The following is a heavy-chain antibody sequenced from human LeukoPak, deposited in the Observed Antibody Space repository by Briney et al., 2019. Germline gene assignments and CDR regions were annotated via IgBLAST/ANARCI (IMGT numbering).Heavy chain of an antibody. CDR2: IYPGGSDT. CDR3: ARVNSGSYPYFDY. Sequence: GESLKISCKGSGYSFISYWIGWVRQMPGKGLEWMGIIYPGGSDTRYSPAFQGQVTFSADRSITTAYLEWSSLKASDTAMYYCARVNSGSYPYFDYWGQGTLVTVSS. CDR1: GYSFISYW. V-gene: IGHV5-51*01. D-gene: IGHD1-26*01. J-gene: IGHJ4*02.